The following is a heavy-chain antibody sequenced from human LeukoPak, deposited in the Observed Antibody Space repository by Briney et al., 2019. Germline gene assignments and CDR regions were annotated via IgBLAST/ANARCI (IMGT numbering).Heavy chain of an antibody. CDR1: GFTFSSYG. D-gene: IGHD1-14*01. CDR3: AKDSAPRYTYYYYGMDV. Sequence: QPGGSLRLSCAASGFTFSSYGMHWVRQAPGKGLGRVAVISYDGSNKYYADSVKGRFTISRDNSKNTLYLQMNSLRAEDTAVYYCAKDSAPRYTYYYYGMDVWGQGTTVTVSS. CDR2: ISYDGSNK. V-gene: IGHV3-30*18. J-gene: IGHJ6*02.